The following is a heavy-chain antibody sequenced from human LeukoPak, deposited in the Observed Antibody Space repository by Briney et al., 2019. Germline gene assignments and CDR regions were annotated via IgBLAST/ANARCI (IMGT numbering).Heavy chain of an antibody. Sequence: GASVKVSCKASGYTFTSYDINWVRRATGQGLEWMGWMNPNSGNTGYAQEFQGRVTMTRNTSISTAYMELSSLRSEDTAVYYCAREHSGYDYRLGFDYWGQGTLVTVSS. CDR3: AREHSGYDYRLGFDY. J-gene: IGHJ4*02. CDR1: GYTFTSYD. V-gene: IGHV1-8*01. CDR2: MNPNSGNT. D-gene: IGHD5-12*01.